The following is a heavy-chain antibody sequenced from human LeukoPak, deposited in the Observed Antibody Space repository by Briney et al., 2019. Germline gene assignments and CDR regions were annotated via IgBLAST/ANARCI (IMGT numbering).Heavy chain of an antibody. CDR2: ISASGGTS. CDR3: AKMTLSGWSEDY. J-gene: IGHJ4*02. Sequence: GGTLRLSCTASGFTFNRYGMSWVRQAPGKGLEWVSAISASGGTSYYADSVKGRFTISRDNSKNTLYLQIRSLRAEDTAVYYCAKMTLSGWSEDYWGQGTLVTVSS. V-gene: IGHV3-23*01. CDR1: GFTFNRYG. D-gene: IGHD6-19*01.